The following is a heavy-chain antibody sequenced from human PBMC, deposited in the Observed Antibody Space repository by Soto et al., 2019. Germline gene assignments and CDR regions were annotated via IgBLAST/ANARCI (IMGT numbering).Heavy chain of an antibody. CDR2: IYSGGST. Sequence: GSLRLSCVASGFTVSSRYMSWVRQAPGKGLEWVSIIYSGGSTYYADSVKGRFTISRDNSKNTLYLQMNSLRAEDTAVYYCARDQWPHAFDIWGQGTMVTVSS. V-gene: IGHV3-66*01. J-gene: IGHJ3*02. D-gene: IGHD6-19*01. CDR1: GFTVSSRY. CDR3: ARDQWPHAFDI.